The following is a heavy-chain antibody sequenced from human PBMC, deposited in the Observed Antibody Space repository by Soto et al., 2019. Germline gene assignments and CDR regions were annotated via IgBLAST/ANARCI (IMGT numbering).Heavy chain of an antibody. CDR2: IYPGDSDT. Sequence: GESLKISCKGSGYTFTDYWIGWVRQLPGKGLEWMGIIYPGDSDTRYSPSFQGHVAITVDKSTSTAYLQWNTLKASGTAMYYRARQTSNFSSCCYERGVWGRGTTVTVAS. V-gene: IGHV5-51*01. J-gene: IGHJ6*01. CDR1: GYTFTDYW. D-gene: IGHD5-12*01. CDR3: ARQTSNFSSCCYERGV.